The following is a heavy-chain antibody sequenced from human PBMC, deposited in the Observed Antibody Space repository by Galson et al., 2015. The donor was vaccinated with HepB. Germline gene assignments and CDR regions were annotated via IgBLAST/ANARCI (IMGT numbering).Heavy chain of an antibody. CDR3: AKGGYCSGGSCYSNSYYMDV. J-gene: IGHJ6*03. V-gene: IGHV3-23*01. Sequence: SLRLSCAASGFTFSSYAMSWVRQAPGKGLEWVSAISGSGGSTYYADSVKGRFTISRDNSKNTLYLQMNSLRAEDTAVYYCAKGGYCSGGSCYSNSYYMDVWGKGTTVTVSS. CDR1: GFTFSSYA. CDR2: ISGSGGST. D-gene: IGHD2-15*01.